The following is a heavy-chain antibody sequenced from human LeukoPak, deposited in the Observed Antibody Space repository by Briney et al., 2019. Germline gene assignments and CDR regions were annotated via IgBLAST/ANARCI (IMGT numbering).Heavy chain of an antibody. CDR3: AKGTEYSSSSWPDC. V-gene: IGHV3-9*03. CDR2: ISWNSGSI. Sequence: GGSLRLSCAAPGFTFDDYAMHWVRQAPGKGLEWVSGISWNSGSIGYADSVKGRFTISRDNAKNSLYLQMNSLRAEDMALYYCAKGTEYSSSSWPDCWGQGTLVTVSS. D-gene: IGHD6-6*01. J-gene: IGHJ4*02. CDR1: GFTFDDYA.